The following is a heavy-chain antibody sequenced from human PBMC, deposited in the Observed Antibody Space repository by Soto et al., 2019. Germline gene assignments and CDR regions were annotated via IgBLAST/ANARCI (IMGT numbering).Heavy chain of an antibody. CDR3: ARGAITMVRGVDYFDY. Sequence: QVQLQESGPGLVKPSQTLSLTCTVSGDSISSGGYYWNWIRQHPGKGLEWIGYIYYSGSIYYNPSLKSRLTISVDTSKGHFSLNLSSVTAADTAVYYCARGAITMVRGVDYFDYWGQGTLVTVSS. D-gene: IGHD3-10*01. V-gene: IGHV4-31*03. J-gene: IGHJ4*02. CDR2: IYYSGSI. CDR1: GDSISSGGYY.